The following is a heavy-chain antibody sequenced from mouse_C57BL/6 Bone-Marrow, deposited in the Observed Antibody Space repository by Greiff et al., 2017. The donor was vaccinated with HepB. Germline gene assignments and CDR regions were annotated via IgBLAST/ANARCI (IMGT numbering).Heavy chain of an antibody. V-gene: IGHV1-54*01. Sequence: VNLVESGAELVRPGTSVKVSCKASGYAFTNYLIEWVKQRPGQGLEWIGVINPGSGGTNYNEKFKGKATLTADKSSSTAYMQLSSLTSEDSAVYFCARGRNGYYPYYFDYWGQGTTLTVSS. CDR3: ARGRNGYYPYYFDY. CDR2: INPGSGGT. D-gene: IGHD2-3*01. CDR1: GYAFTNYL. J-gene: IGHJ2*01.